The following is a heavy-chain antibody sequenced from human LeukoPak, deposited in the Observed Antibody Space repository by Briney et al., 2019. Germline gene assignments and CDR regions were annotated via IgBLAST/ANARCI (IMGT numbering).Heavy chain of an antibody. CDR2: MNPNSGNT. Sequence: ASVKVSCKASGYTFTSYDINWVRQAPGQGREWMGWMNPNSGNTGYAHKFQGRVTMTRNTSISTAYMELSRLRSEDTAVYYCERSPAVVGRVLSRYPVPNTSFDPWGQGTLLTVSS. D-gene: IGHD2-15*01. CDR1: GYTFTSYD. J-gene: IGHJ5*02. V-gene: IGHV1-8*01. CDR3: ERSPAVVGRVLSRYPVPNTSFDP.